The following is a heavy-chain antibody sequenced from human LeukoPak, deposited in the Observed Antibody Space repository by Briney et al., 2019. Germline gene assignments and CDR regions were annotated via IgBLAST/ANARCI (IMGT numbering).Heavy chain of an antibody. V-gene: IGHV1-18*01. CDR3: ARMGDYHLVSFFDY. J-gene: IGHJ4*02. CDR1: GYTFTSYG. Sequence: ASVKVSCKSSGYTFTSYGFSWVRQAPGQGLEWMGWISAYDGNTNCAQKLQGRVTMTTDTATSTVYMELTSLRSDDTAVYYCARMGDYHLVSFFDYWGQGTLVTVSP. D-gene: IGHD4/OR15-4a*01. CDR2: ISAYDGNT.